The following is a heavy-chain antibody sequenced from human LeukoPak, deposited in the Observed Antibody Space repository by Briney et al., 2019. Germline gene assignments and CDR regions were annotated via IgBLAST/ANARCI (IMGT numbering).Heavy chain of an antibody. V-gene: IGHV1-2*02. Sequence: GASVKVSCKASGYTFTGYYMHWVRQAPGQGLEWMGWINPNSGGTNYAQKFQGRVTMTRETSISTAYMELSRLRSDDTAVYYCARDREWQSYFDYWGQGTLVTVSS. CDR3: ARDREWQSYFDY. CDR1: GYTFTGYY. D-gene: IGHD3-3*01. J-gene: IGHJ4*02. CDR2: INPNSGGT.